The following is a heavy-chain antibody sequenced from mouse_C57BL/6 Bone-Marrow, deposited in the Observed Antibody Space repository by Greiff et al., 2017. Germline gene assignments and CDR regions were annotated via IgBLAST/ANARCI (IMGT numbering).Heavy chain of an antibody. CDR3: ARLWLRPYAMED. CDR1: GFTFSSYA. CDR2: ISDGGSYT. J-gene: IGHJ4*01. V-gene: IGHV5-4*03. Sequence: EVMLVESGGGLVKPGGSLKLSCAASGFTFSSYAMSWVRQTPEKRLEGVATISDGGSYTYYPDNVKGRFTISRDNAKNNLYLQMSHLKSEDTAMYYCARLWLRPYAMEDWGKGTSVTVSS. D-gene: IGHD2-2*01.